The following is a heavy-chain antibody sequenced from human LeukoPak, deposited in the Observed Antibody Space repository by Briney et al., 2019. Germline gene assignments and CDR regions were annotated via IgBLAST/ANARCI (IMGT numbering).Heavy chain of an antibody. CDR2: IYYSGST. CDR3: ARDHEYSGSY. Sequence: PSETLSLTCTVSGGSISSYYWSWIRQPPGKGLEWIGYIYYSGSTNYNPSLKSRVTISVDTSKNQFSLKLSSVTAADTAVYYCARDHEYSGSYWGQGTLVTVSS. J-gene: IGHJ4*02. D-gene: IGHD1-26*01. V-gene: IGHV4-59*01. CDR1: GGSISSYY.